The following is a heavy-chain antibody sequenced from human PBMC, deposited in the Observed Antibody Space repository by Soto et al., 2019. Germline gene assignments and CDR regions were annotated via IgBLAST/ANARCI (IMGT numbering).Heavy chain of an antibody. D-gene: IGHD3-10*01. V-gene: IGHV3-30*18. Sequence: GGSLRLSCAASGFRFSGYGMHWVRQAPGKGLEWLAAISHDGGNKYYGDSVKGRFTISRDNSKNTLYLQINSLRAEDTAVYYCAKDGECEHNNGWPQGSWGQGTQVTVSS. CDR3: AKDGECEHNNGWPQGS. J-gene: IGHJ5*02. CDR2: ISHDGGNK. CDR1: GFRFSGYG.